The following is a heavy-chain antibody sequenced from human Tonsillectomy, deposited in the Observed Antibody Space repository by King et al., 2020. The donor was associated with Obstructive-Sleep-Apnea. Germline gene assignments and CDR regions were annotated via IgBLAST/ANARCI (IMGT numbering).Heavy chain of an antibody. CDR1: GGSISSRNW. CDR3: VRESDS. Sequence: HVQLQESGPGLVKPSGTLSLTCAVSGGSISSRNWWTWVRQPPGKGLEWIGEIFHTVSTNYNPSLKSRVTMSVDKPKNQFSLKLSSVTAADTAVYYCVRESDSWGQGTLVTVSS. CDR2: IFHTVST. V-gene: IGHV4-4*02. J-gene: IGHJ4*02.